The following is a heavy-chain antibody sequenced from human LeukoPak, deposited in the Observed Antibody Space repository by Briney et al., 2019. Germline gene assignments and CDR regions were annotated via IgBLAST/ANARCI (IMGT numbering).Heavy chain of an antibody. D-gene: IGHD3-22*01. CDR2: IYYSGST. J-gene: IGHJ4*02. Sequence: PSETLSLTCTVSGGSISSYYWSWIRQPPGKGLEWIGYIYYSGSTNYNPSLKSRVTISVDTSKNQFSLKLSSVTAADTAVYYCARQPDYYDSSGYPGPADYWGQGTLVTVSS. V-gene: IGHV4-59*08. CDR3: ARQPDYYDSSGYPGPADY. CDR1: GGSISSYY.